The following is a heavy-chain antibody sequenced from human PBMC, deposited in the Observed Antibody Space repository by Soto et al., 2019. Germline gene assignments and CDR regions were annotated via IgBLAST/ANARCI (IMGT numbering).Heavy chain of an antibody. CDR2: IRYDGSSE. Sequence: QVQLVESGGGVVQPGRSLRLSCAASGFTFGSSGMHWVRQAPGKGLEWLAFIRYDGSSEYNSDSVKGRFTISRDNSKNTLYLQMNSLTTEDTAVYYFAKDGPATGSWGQGTLVTVSS. J-gene: IGHJ5*02. D-gene: IGHD2-2*01. V-gene: IGHV3-30*18. CDR3: AKDGPATGS. CDR1: GFTFGSSG.